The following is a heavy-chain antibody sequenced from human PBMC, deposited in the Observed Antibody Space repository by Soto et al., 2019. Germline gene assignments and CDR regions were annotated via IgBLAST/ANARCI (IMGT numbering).Heavy chain of an antibody. D-gene: IGHD2-2*01. Sequence: QVQLVQSGAEVKKPGASVKVSCKASGYTFTSYGISWVRQAPGQGLEWMGWISAYNGNTNYAQKLQGRVTMTTDPSTSTAYMELRRLRSDDTAVYYCARSCPPYCISTSCYANNWFDPWGQGTLVTVSS. CDR1: GYTFTSYG. J-gene: IGHJ5*02. CDR3: ARSCPPYCISTSCYANNWFDP. V-gene: IGHV1-18*01. CDR2: ISAYNGNT.